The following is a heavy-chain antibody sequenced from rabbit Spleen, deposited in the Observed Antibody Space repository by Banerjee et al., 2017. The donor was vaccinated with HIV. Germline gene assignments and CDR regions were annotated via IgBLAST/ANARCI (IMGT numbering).Heavy chain of an antibody. Sequence: QSLEESGGDLVKPGASLTLTCTASEFSFSENVYMCWVRQAPGKGLEWIACIYISTGNTYYASWAKGRFTISKTSSTTVTLQMTSLTAADTATYFCARSGEDVGYGGASFTLWGPGTLVTAS. V-gene: IGHV1S40*01. CDR3: ARSGEDVGYGGASFTL. J-gene: IGHJ4*01. CDR1: EFSFSENVY. CDR2: IYISTGNT. D-gene: IGHD4-2*01.